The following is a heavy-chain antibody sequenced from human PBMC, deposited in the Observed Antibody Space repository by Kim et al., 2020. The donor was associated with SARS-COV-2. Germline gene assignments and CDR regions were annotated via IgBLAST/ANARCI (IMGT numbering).Heavy chain of an antibody. V-gene: IGHV4-59*01. CDR3: ARIGAAGGDY. J-gene: IGHJ4*02. D-gene: IGHD6-13*01. Sequence: YSSGTSTHHTSLKSRFTIAVDTSKNQFSLKLSSVTAADTAVYYCARIGAAGGDYWGQGTLVTVSS. CDR2: YSSGTS.